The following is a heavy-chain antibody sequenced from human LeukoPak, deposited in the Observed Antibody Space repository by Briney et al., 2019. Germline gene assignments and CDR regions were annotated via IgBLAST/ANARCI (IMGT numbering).Heavy chain of an antibody. CDR1: GGSISSGGSS. CDR2: IYHSGST. V-gene: IGHV4-30-2*01. J-gene: IGHJ3*02. D-gene: IGHD6-25*01. CDR3: ARDLGYHPYAFDI. Sequence: PSETLSLTCAVSGGSISSGGSSWSWIRQPPGKGLEWIGYIYHSGSTYYNPSLKSRVTISVDRSKNQFSLKLSSVTAADTAVYYCARDLGYHPYAFDIWGQGTMVTVSS.